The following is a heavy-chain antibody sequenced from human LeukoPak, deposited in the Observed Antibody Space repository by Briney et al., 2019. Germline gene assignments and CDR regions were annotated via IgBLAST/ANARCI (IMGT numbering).Heavy chain of an antibody. Sequence: SVKVSCKAPGGTFSSYAISWVRQAPGQGLEWMGRIIPILGIANYAQKFQGRVTITADKSTSTAYMELSSLRSEDTAVYYCARDRASGYSSGWHLDYWGQGTLVTVSS. CDR1: GGTFSSYA. CDR3: ARDRASGYSSGWHLDY. CDR2: IIPILGIA. V-gene: IGHV1-69*04. J-gene: IGHJ4*02. D-gene: IGHD6-19*01.